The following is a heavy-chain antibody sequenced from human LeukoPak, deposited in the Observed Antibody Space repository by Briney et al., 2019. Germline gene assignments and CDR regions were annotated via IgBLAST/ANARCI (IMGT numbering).Heavy chain of an antibody. D-gene: IGHD6-19*01. CDR1: GFTFSSYA. CDR3: AKGVTGVAGRHYFDY. J-gene: IGHJ4*02. V-gene: IGHV3-23*01. Sequence: WGSLRLSCAASGFTFSSYAMSGVRQAPRKGLEWVSAISGSGGSTYYADSVKGRFTISRDNSKNTLDLQMNSLRAEDTAVYYCAKGVTGVAGRHYFDYWGQGTLVTVSS. CDR2: ISGSGGST.